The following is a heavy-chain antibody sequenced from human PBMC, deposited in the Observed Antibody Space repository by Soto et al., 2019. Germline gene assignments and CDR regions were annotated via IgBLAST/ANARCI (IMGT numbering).Heavy chain of an antibody. Sequence: SETLSLTCTVSGDSISTADYYWNWIRQPPGKGLEWIGYIYYSGNTYYIPSLKSRVTISVDTSKNQISLKLNSVTAADTAVYYCVRGIYSTWSFFDSWAQGPLVPVSS. J-gene: IGHJ4*02. CDR2: IYYSGNT. V-gene: IGHV4-30-4*01. CDR3: VRGIYSTWSFFDS. D-gene: IGHD6-6*01. CDR1: GDSISTADYY.